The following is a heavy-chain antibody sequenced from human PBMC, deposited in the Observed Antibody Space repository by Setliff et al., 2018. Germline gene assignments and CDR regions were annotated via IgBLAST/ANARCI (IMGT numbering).Heavy chain of an antibody. Sequence: SETLSLTCGASGGSFSDYYWTWIRQTPGKGLEWIGEINHSGSTKCNPSLKSRVTMSVDTSKNHVSLKLSSVTAADTAVYYCARAPGRNIRGDYWGQGALVTVSS. CDR2: INHSGST. J-gene: IGHJ4*02. D-gene: IGHD3-10*01. CDR1: GGSFSDYY. CDR3: ARAPGRNIRGDY. V-gene: IGHV4-34*01.